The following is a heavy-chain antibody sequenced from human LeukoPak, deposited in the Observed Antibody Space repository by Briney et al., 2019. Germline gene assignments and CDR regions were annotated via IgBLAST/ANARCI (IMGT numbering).Heavy chain of an antibody. J-gene: IGHJ4*02. CDR1: GGSISSYY. Sequence: PSETLSLTCTVSGGSISSYYWSWIRQPPGKGLEWIGYIYYSGSTNYNPSLKSRVTISVDTSKNQFSLKLSSVTAADTAVYYCARNPDSGSYYDIPYYFDYWGQRTLVTVSS. CDR3: ARNPDSGSYYDIPYYFDY. V-gene: IGHV4-59*08. D-gene: IGHD1-26*01. CDR2: IYYSGST.